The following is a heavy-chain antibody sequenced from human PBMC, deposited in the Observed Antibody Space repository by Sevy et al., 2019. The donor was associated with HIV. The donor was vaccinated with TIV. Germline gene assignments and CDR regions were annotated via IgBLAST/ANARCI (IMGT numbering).Heavy chain of an antibody. J-gene: IGHJ4*02. CDR3: ARDDVGATT. Sequence: GGSLRLPCAASGFTFSSYAMHWVRQAPGKGLEWVAVISYDGSNKYYADSVKGRFTISRDNSKNTLYLQMNSLRAEDTAVYYCARDDVGATTWGQGTLVTVSS. V-gene: IGHV3-30*04. CDR1: GFTFSSYA. D-gene: IGHD1-26*01. CDR2: ISYDGSNK.